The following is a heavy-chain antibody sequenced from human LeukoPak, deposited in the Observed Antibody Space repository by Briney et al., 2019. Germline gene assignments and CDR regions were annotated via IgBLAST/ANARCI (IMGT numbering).Heavy chain of an antibody. CDR3: ARVLATRYYFYGMDV. V-gene: IGHV3-30*04. CDR1: GFTFSSYA. J-gene: IGHJ6*02. CDR2: ISYDGSNK. Sequence: GGSLRLSCAASGFTFSSYAMHWVRQAPGKGLEWVAVISYDGSNKYYADSVKGRFTISRDNSKNTLYLQMNSLRAEDTAVYYCARVLATRYYFYGMDVWGQGTTVTVSS.